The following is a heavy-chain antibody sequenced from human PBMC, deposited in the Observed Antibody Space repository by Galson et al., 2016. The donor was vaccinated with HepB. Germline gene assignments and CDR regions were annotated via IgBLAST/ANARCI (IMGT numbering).Heavy chain of an antibody. CDR1: EYTFTSYD. CDR2: MNPDSGNA. J-gene: IGHJ4*02. Sequence: SVKVSCKAFEYTFTSYDIHWVQQATGQGLEWMGWMNPDSGNAGYPQKFHGRVTMTRDTSISTAYLELTRLRSDDTAVYFCARVANILGARSRLWRWGQGTRTRDTSISQPYLRLTRLRSDDTAVYFCAGVANILGARSRLWRWGQGTLVTVSS. V-gene: IGHV1-8*01. D-gene: IGHD5-12*01. CDR3: ARVANILGARSRLWRWGQGTRTRDTSISQPYLRLTRLRSDDTAVYFCAGVANILGARSRLWR.